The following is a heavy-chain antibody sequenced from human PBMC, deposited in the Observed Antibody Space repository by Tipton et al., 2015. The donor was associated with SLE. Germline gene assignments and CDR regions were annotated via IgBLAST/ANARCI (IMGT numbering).Heavy chain of an antibody. CDR3: ARGEYGAKGRYGRIV. CDR2: IIPMFGTP. D-gene: IGHD4/OR15-4a*01. J-gene: IGHJ6*02. Sequence: QSGAEVKKPGSSVKVSCKASGGTFSSYAISWVRQAPGQGLEWMGGIIPMFGTPNYAQIFQGRVTITADESTSTAYMELSSLRSEDTAMYYCARGEYGAKGRYGRIVWGQGSAFTVSS. V-gene: IGHV1-69*01. CDR1: GGTFSSYA.